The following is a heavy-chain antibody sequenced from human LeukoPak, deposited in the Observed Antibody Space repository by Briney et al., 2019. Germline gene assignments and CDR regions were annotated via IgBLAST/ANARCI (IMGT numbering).Heavy chain of an antibody. V-gene: IGHV1-18*01. J-gene: IGHJ6*02. CDR3: ARILDILTGYYKEDYYYGMTS. Sequence: GASVKVSCKASGYTFTSYGISWVRQAPGQGLEWMGWISAYNGNTNYAQKLQGRVTMTTDTSTSTAYMELRSLRSDDTAVYYCARILDILTGYYKEDYYYGMTSGAKGPRSPSP. CDR1: GYTFTSYG. CDR2: ISAYNGNT. D-gene: IGHD3-9*01.